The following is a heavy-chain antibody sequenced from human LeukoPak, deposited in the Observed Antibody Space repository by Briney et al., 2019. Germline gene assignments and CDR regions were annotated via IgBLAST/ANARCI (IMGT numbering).Heavy chain of an antibody. CDR1: GYTFTSYG. CDR3: ARSQHDYYDSSGYYYVHPLDAFDI. J-gene: IGHJ3*02. Sequence: ASVKVSCKASGYTFTSYGISWVRQAPGQGLEWMGWISAYNGNTNYAQKLQGRVTMTTDTSTSTAYMELRSLRSDDTAVYYCARSQHDYYDSSGYYYVHPLDAFDIWGQGTMVTVSS. V-gene: IGHV1-18*01. D-gene: IGHD3-22*01. CDR2: ISAYNGNT.